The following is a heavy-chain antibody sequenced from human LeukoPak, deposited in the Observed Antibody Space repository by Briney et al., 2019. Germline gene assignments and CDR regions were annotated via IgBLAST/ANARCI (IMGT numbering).Heavy chain of an antibody. D-gene: IGHD2-2*01. CDR1: GFTFSDYY. J-gene: IGHJ6*02. CDR2: ISSSDTYA. V-gene: IGHV3-11*06. Sequence: PGGSLRLSCAASGFTFSDYYMSWIRQAPGKGLEWVSYISSSDTYANYADSVKGRFTISRDNAKNSLYLQMNSLRAEDTAVYYCAREDIVVVPAAPRKYYYYGMDVWGQGTTVTVSS. CDR3: AREDIVVVPAAPRKYYYYGMDV.